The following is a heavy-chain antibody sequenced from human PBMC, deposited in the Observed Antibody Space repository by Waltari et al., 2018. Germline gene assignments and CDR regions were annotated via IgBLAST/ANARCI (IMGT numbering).Heavy chain of an antibody. D-gene: IGHD2-15*01. Sequence: EVQLVESGGGLVQPGRSLRLSCAASGFTFDDYAMHWVRQAPGKGLEWVSGISWNSGSIGYADSVKGRFTSSRDNAKNSLYLQMNSLRAEDTALYYCAKGEGYCSGGSCYNYWGQGTLVTVSS. CDR1: GFTFDDYA. CDR2: ISWNSGSI. CDR3: AKGEGYCSGGSCYNY. V-gene: IGHV3-9*01. J-gene: IGHJ4*02.